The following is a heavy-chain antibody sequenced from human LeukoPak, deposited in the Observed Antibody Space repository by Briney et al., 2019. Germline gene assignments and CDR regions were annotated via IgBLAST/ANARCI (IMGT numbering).Heavy chain of an antibody. D-gene: IGHD3-22*01. Sequence: GSLRLSCEASGFTFSHYWMHWVRQAPGKGLVWVSRTNTDGSSTNYMDSVKGRFTISRDNAKNTIYLQMNSLRAEDTAVYYCVPSDSSGLDWGQGTLVTVSP. CDR2: TNTDGSST. CDR1: GFTFSHYW. J-gene: IGHJ4*02. V-gene: IGHV3-74*01. CDR3: VPSDSSGLD.